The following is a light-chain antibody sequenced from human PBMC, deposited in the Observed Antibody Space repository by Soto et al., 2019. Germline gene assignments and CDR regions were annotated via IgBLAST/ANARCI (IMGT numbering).Light chain of an antibody. CDR3: QQYGSSPRT. CDR1: QGVSSGY. V-gene: IGKV3-20*01. CDR2: GTS. J-gene: IGKJ1*01. Sequence: EIVLTQSPGTLSLSPGERATLSCRASQGVSSGYLAWYQQNPGQPPRLLISGTSSRATGIPDRFSGSGSGTDVTLTISRLEPEDFAVYYCQQYGSSPRTFGQWTKVEI.